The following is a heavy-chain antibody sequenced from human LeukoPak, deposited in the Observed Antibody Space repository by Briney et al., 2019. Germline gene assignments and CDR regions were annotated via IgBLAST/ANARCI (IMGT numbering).Heavy chain of an antibody. D-gene: IGHD6-19*01. Sequence: EASVKVSCRASGGTFSSYAISWVRQAPGQGLEWMGGILPIFGTANYAQKFQGRVTITTDESRSRAYMELSSLRSEDTAVYYCEAGSSGWPWGEGTLVTVSS. CDR2: ILPIFGTA. CDR1: GGTFSSYA. J-gene: IGHJ5*02. V-gene: IGHV1-69*05. CDR3: EAGSSGWP.